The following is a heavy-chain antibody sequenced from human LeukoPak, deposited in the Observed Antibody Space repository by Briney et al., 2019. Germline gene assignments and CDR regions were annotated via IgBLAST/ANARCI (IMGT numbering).Heavy chain of an antibody. Sequence: ASVKVSCRASGYTFPSYFMHWVRQAPGQGLEWMGIINPTGGSTNYAQKFQGRVTITADESTSTAYMELSSLRSEDTAVYYCASGANQYNWFDPWGQGTLVTVSS. V-gene: IGHV1-46*01. J-gene: IGHJ5*02. CDR1: GYTFPSYF. D-gene: IGHD1-14*01. CDR2: INPTGGST. CDR3: ASGANQYNWFDP.